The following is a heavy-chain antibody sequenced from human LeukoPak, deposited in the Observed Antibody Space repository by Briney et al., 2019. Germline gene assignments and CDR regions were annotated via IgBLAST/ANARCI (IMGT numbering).Heavy chain of an antibody. CDR2: ISSSGSTI. J-gene: IGHJ4*02. V-gene: IGHV3-11*01. CDR3: ARDRHYDSSGYYGY. CDR1: GFTFSDYY. D-gene: IGHD3-22*01. Sequence: PGRSLRLSCAASGFTFSDYYMSWIRQAPGKGLEWVSYISSSGSTIYYADSVKGRFTISRDNAKNSLYLQMNSLRAEDTAVYYCARDRHYDSSGYYGYWGQGTLVTVSS.